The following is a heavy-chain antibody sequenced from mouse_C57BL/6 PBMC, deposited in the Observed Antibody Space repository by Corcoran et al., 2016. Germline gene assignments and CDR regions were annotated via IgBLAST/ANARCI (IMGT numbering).Heavy chain of an antibody. CDR3: AREGQVPYYFDY. J-gene: IGHJ2*01. D-gene: IGHD6-1*01. Sequence: QVQLKQSGAELVRPGASVKLSCKASGYTFTDYYINWVKQRPGQGLEWIARIYPGSGNTYYNEKFKGKATLTAEKSSSTAYMQLSSLTSEDSAVYFCAREGQVPYYFDYGGQGTTLTVSS. CDR1: GYTFTDYY. V-gene: IGHV1-76*01. CDR2: IYPGSGNT.